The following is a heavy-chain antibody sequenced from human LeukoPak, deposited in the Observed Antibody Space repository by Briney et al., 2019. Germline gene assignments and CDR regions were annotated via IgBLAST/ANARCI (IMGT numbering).Heavy chain of an antibody. D-gene: IGHD3-22*01. V-gene: IGHV3-74*01. CDR1: GFTFSSYW. CDR2: IKTDGSNT. J-gene: IGHJ4*02. Sequence: GGSLRLSCAASGFTFSSYWMHWVRQVPGKGLVWVSRIKTDGSNTVYADNVKGRFTISRDNAKNTLYLQMNSLRVEDTAVSYCTRTYYYDSRDYFDYWGQGALVTVSS. CDR3: TRTYYYDSRDYFDY.